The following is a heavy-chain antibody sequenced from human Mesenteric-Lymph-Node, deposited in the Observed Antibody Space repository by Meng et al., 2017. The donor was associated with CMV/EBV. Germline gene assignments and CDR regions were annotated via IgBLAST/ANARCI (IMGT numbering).Heavy chain of an antibody. J-gene: IGHJ4*02. CDR3: AKSPFDT. Sequence: GESLKISCAVSGFTFSNYVMSWVRQAPGKGLEWISVITGSGVTTYYADSVEGRFTISRDNSKNTLYLHMNSLRAEDTAVYYCAKSPFDTWGQGTLVTVSS. V-gene: IGHV3-23*01. CDR1: GFTFSNYV. CDR2: ITGSGVTT.